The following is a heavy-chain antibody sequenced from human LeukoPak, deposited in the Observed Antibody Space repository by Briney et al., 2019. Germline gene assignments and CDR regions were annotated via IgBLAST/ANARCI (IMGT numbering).Heavy chain of an antibody. CDR3: ARDITNSPTPVDY. V-gene: IGHV1-69*13. J-gene: IGHJ4*02. CDR1: GGTFSSYA. D-gene: IGHD1-20*01. Sequence: SVKVSCKASGGTFSSYAISWVRQAPGQGLEWMGGIIPIFGTANYAQKFQGRVTITADESTSTAYMELRSLRSDDTAVYYCARDITNSPTPVDYWGQGTLVTVSS. CDR2: IIPIFGTA.